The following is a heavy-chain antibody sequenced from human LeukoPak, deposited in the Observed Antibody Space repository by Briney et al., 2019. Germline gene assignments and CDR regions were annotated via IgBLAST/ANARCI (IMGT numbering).Heavy chain of an antibody. Sequence: ASVNVSCKASGYTFTSYDINWVRQATGQGLEWMGWMNPNSGNTGYAQKFQGRVTMTRNTSISTAYMELSSLRSDDTAVYYCARVEGVPFDYWGQGTLVTVSS. D-gene: IGHD6-6*01. CDR1: GYTFTSYD. CDR3: ARVEGVPFDY. J-gene: IGHJ4*02. CDR2: MNPNSGNT. V-gene: IGHV1-8*01.